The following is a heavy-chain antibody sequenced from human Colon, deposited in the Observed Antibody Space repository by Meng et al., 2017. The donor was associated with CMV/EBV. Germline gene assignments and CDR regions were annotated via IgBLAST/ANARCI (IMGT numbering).Heavy chain of an antibody. V-gene: IGHV5-51*01. CDR3: VRGSSQDY. CDR1: GYNFPIYW. D-gene: IGHD6-6*01. J-gene: IGHJ4*02. CDR2: IYPADSAT. Sequence: GGSLRLSCEGSGYNFPIYWIGWVRQMPGRGLEWMGIIYPADSATRYNPSFQGHVTLSADKSSNTAYLQWSSLRTSDAAMYFCVRGSSQDYWGQGTLVTVSS.